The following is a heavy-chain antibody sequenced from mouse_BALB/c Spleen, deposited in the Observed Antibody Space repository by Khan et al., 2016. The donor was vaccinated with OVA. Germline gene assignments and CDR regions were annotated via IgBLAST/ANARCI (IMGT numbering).Heavy chain of an antibody. V-gene: IGHV5-6*01. CDR2: ISNGGSYT. CDR3: ARHRFTTPTAWFAY. Sequence: EVQGVESGGDLVKPGGSLNLSCEASGFTFSSYGMSWLRQTPDKRLEWVATISNGGSYTYFPDSVKGRLTISRDNAKNTLYLHMSSLKSEDTAMYYCARHRFTTPTAWFAYWGQGTLVTVFA. D-gene: IGHD1-2*01. CDR1: GFTFSSYG. J-gene: IGHJ3*01.